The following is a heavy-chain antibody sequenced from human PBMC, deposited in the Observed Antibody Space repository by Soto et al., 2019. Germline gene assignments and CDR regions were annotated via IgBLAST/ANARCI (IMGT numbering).Heavy chain of an antibody. D-gene: IGHD6-13*01. CDR3: ARRLFSSTWPSYFDY. CDR1: GGSISSNSYY. Sequence: QLQLQESGPGLVKPSETLSLTCTVSGGSISSNSYYWGWIRQPPGKGLEWIGCIHYSGSTYYNPSLRSQFTSSVATYNNQFSLKVSSVTAADTAVYYCARRLFSSTWPSYFDYWGQGTLVTVSS. V-gene: IGHV4-39*01. J-gene: IGHJ4*02. CDR2: IHYSGST.